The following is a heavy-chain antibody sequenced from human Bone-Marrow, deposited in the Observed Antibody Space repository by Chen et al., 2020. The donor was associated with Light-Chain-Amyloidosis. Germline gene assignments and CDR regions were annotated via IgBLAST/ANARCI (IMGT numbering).Heavy chain of an antibody. V-gene: IGHV1-2*02. CDR2: IHENMCAK. D-gene: IGHD1-26*01. CDR3: AREIVWWELQGHWFDP. Sequence: AYVKKPGASVKPACPASGYTLHGYYMHWVRQAPGQGLEWMGWIHENMCAKKDAQKFQGRVKRQREKERRKEARERRRRRGEEKEGEYCAREIVWWELQGHWFDPWGQGTLVTVSS. CDR1: GYTLHGYY. J-gene: IGHJ5*02.